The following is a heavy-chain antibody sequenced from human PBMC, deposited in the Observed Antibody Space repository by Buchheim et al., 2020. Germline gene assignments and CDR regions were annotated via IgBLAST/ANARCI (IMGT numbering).Heavy chain of an antibody. D-gene: IGHD3-22*01. CDR1: GYTFTGYY. V-gene: IGHV1-2*02. Sequence: QVQLVQSGAEVKKPGASVKVSCKASGYTFTGYYMHWVRQAPGQGLEWMGWINPNSGGTNYAQKFQGRVAMTRDTSISTAYMELSRLRSDDTAVYYCARVVYYYDSSGYYYAVGFDYWGQGTL. CDR3: ARVVYYYDSSGYYYAVGFDY. J-gene: IGHJ4*02. CDR2: INPNSGGT.